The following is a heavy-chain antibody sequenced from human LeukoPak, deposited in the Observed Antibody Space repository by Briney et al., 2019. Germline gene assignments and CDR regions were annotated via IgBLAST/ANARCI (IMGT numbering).Heavy chain of an antibody. J-gene: IGHJ6*03. CDR2: ISGSGGST. Sequence: PGGTLRLSCAASGFTFSSYGMSWVRQAPGKGLEWVSAISGSGGSTYYADSVKGRFTISRDNSKNTLYLQMNSLRAEDTAVYYCAKQPGIAVADKRRLYYYYMDVWGKGTTVTISS. CDR1: GFTFSSYG. D-gene: IGHD6-19*01. V-gene: IGHV3-23*01. CDR3: AKQPGIAVADKRRLYYYYMDV.